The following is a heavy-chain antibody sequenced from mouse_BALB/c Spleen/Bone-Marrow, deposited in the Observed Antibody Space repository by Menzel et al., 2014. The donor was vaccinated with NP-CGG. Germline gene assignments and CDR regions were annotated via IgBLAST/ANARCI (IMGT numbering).Heavy chain of an antibody. Sequence: SGPELVKPGASMKISCKASGYSFTGYTINWVKQSHGRHLEWIGLINPYNDDTNYNQKFKGKATLTVDKSSSTAYMQLNSLTSEDSAVYYCARGAYYRYDVAYWGQGTLVTVSA. D-gene: IGHD2-14*01. CDR2: INPYNDDT. V-gene: IGHV1-39*01. CDR3: ARGAYYRYDVAY. CDR1: GYSFTGYT. J-gene: IGHJ3*01.